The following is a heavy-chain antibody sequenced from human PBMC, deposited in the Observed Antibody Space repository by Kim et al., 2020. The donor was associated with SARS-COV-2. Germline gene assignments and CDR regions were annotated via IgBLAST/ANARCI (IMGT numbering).Heavy chain of an antibody. D-gene: IGHD6-13*01. V-gene: IGHV3-23*01. CDR2: ISGSGGST. Sequence: GGSLRLSCAASGFTFSSYAMSWVRQAPGKGLEWVSAISGSGGSTYYADSVKGRFTISRDNSKNTLYLQMNSLRAEDTAVYYCAKDLYSSSLYYYYYGMDVSGQGTTFTVSS. CDR1: GFTFSSYA. CDR3: AKDLYSSSLYYYYYGMDV. J-gene: IGHJ6*02.